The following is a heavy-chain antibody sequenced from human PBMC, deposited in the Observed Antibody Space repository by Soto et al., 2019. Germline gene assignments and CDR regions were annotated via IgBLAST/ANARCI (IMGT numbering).Heavy chain of an antibody. J-gene: IGHJ5*02. Sequence: SVKVSCKASGCTFGSDAITWVRQAPGQGLEWVGRIIPIFGTTNYAQNLQGRVTISADKSTLTSYMELHSLTSDDTALYYCARDRTDSGYYKNWLDPWGQGTQVTVSS. V-gene: IGHV1-69*06. CDR2: IIPIFGTT. CDR1: GCTFGSDA. CDR3: ARDRTDSGYYKNWLDP. D-gene: IGHD3-22*01.